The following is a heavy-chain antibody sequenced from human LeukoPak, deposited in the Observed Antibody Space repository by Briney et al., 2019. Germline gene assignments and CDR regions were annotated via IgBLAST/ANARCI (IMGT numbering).Heavy chain of an antibody. CDR1: GGTFSSYA. D-gene: IGHD3-10*01. J-gene: IGHJ5*02. V-gene: IGHV1-69*01. CDR2: INPIFGTA. CDR3: ARDGVSGSQRHNWFDP. Sequence: SVKVSCKASGGTFSSYAISWVRQAPGQGLEWMGGINPIFGTANYAQKFQGRVTITADESTSTAYMELSSLRSEDTAVYYCARDGVSGSQRHNWFDPWGQGTLVTVSS.